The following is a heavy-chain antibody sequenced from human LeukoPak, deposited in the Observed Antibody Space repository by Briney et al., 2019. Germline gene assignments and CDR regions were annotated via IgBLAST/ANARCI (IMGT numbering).Heavy chain of an antibody. D-gene: IGHD3-9*01. V-gene: IGHV3-11*01. CDR1: GFTFRDYN. CDR3: ARSIGLTGGGVDV. Sequence: PGGSLRLSCAASGFTFRDYNMNWVRQAPGQGLEWVSYITDSGSSIHYADSVNGRFTISRDNAKNSLYLQMNSLRAEDSAVYYCARSIGLTGGGVDVWGRGTMVTVSS. CDR2: ITDSGSSI. J-gene: IGHJ6*02.